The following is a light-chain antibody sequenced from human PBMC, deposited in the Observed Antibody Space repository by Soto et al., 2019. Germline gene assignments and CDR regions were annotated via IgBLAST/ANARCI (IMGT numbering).Light chain of an antibody. V-gene: IGKV3D-15*01. CDR3: QQYNNWPRT. CDR2: GAS. J-gene: IGKJ1*01. Sequence: EIVMTQSTATLSVSPGERATLSCRASQSVSSNLAWYQQKPGQAPRLLIYGASTRATGIPARFSGSGSGTEFTLTISSLQSEDFAVYYCQQYNNWPRTFAQRTKVAIK. CDR1: QSVSSN.